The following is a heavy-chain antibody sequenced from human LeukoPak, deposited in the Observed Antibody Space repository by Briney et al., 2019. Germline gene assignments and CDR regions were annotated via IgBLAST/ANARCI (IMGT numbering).Heavy chain of an antibody. Sequence: GGSLRLSCAASGFTFSGYWMSWVRQAPGKGLEWVANIKQDGSEKYYVDSVKGRFTISRDNAKNSLYLQMNSLRAEDTAVYYCAELGITMIGGVWGKGTTVTISS. CDR3: AELGITMIGGV. D-gene: IGHD3-10*02. V-gene: IGHV3-7*01. J-gene: IGHJ6*04. CDR1: GFTFSGYW. CDR2: IKQDGSEK.